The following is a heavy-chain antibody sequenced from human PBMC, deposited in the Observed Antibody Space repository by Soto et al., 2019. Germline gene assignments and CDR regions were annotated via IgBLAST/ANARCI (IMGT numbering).Heavy chain of an antibody. CDR1: GYTFTGYY. J-gene: IGHJ4*02. CDR2: INPNSGGT. V-gene: IGHV1-2*04. Sequence: QVQLVQSGAEVKKPGASVKVSCKASGYTFTGYYMHWVRQAPGQGLEWMGWINPNSGGTNYAQKFQGWVTMTRDTSISTAYMERSRLRSDDTAVYYCARLSGSGWSLGVDYWGQGTLVTVSS. CDR3: ARLSGSGWSLGVDY. D-gene: IGHD6-19*01.